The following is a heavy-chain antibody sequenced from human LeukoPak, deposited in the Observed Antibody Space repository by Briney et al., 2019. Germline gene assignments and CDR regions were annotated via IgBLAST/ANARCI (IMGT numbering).Heavy chain of an antibody. J-gene: IGHJ4*02. V-gene: IGHV3-30*02. Sequence: PGGSLRLSCAASGFTFSSYGMHWVRQAPGKGLEWVAFVRYDGSNKYYADSVKGRFTISRDNSKNTLYLQMNSLRAEDTAVYYCAKDRAYYDILTGYYVVPFDYWGQGTLVTVSS. CDR1: GFTFSSYG. CDR3: AKDRAYYDILTGYYVVPFDY. D-gene: IGHD3-9*01. CDR2: VRYDGSNK.